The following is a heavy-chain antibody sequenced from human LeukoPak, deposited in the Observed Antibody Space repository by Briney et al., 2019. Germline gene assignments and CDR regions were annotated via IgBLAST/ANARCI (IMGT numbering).Heavy chain of an antibody. J-gene: IGHJ4*02. CDR2: ISSSGTTI. CDR3: ARPIAARDY. CDR1: GFTFSSYE. V-gene: IGHV3-48*03. D-gene: IGHD6-6*01. Sequence: PGGSLILSCAASGFTFSSYEMNWVRQAPGKGLEWVSYISSSGTTIYYADSVKGRFTISRDNAKNSLYLQMNSLRAEDTAVYYCARPIAARDYWGQGTLVTVSS.